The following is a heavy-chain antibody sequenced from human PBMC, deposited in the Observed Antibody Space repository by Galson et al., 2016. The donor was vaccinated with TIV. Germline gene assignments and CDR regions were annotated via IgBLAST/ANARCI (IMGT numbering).Heavy chain of an antibody. CDR3: ARHGYDFWNGKDYLFYGMDG. Sequence: QSGAEVTKPGESLKIACKTSGSKFSTYLMSWVRQMPGKGPEWVGHIYPGDSDTIYSPSFQGHVTISADKSIDPAYLQWGSLKGSDSDIYYWARHGYDFWNGKDYLFYGMDGWGQGTTVPVSS. D-gene: IGHD3-3*01. V-gene: IGHV5-51*01. CDR2: IYPGDSDT. CDR1: GSKFSTYL. J-gene: IGHJ6*02.